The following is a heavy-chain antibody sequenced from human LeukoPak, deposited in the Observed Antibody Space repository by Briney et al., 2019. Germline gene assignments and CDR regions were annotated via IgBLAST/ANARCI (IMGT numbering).Heavy chain of an antibody. V-gene: IGHV1-46*01. J-gene: IGHJ4*02. D-gene: IGHD6-19*01. CDR1: GYTFTSYY. CDR3: ARDLSSDWYGCDY. CDR2: ISPSGGST. Sequence: GASVKVSCKASGYTFTSYYMHLVRQAPGRGLEWMGIISPSGGSTSYAQKFQGRVTMTRDTSTSTVYMELSSLRSEDTAVYYCARDLSSDWYGCDYWGQGTLVTVSS.